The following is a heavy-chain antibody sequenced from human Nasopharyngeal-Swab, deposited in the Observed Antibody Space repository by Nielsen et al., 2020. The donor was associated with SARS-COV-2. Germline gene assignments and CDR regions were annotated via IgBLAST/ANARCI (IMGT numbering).Heavy chain of an antibody. V-gene: IGHV1-69*04. D-gene: IGHD4-23*01. CDR2: IIPILGIA. J-gene: IGHJ4*02. CDR3: ARWGRTDGGNPRYFDY. Sequence: SVKVSCKASGGTFSSYAISWVRQAPGQGLEWTGRIIPILGIANYAQKFQGRVTITADKSTSTAYMELSSLRSEDTAVYYCARWGRTDGGNPRYFDYWGQGTLVTVSS. CDR1: GGTFSSYA.